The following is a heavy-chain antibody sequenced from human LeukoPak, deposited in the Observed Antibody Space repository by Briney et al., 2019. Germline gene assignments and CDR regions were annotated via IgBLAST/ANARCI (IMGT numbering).Heavy chain of an antibody. Sequence: ASVKVSCKASGYTFTSYGINWLRQAPGQALEWMGWISAYNGNTNYAQTLQGRVTMTTDTSTSTAYMELRSLRSDDTAVYYCARNTGYCSSTRCYAWFDPWGQGTLVTVSS. D-gene: IGHD2-2*01. J-gene: IGHJ5*02. CDR3: ARNTGYCSSTRCYAWFDP. CDR1: GYTFTSYG. V-gene: IGHV1-18*01. CDR2: ISAYNGNT.